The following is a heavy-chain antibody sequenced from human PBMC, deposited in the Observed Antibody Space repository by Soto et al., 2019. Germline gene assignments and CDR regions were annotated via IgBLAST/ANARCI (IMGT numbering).Heavy chain of an antibody. V-gene: IGHV1-69*02. CDR3: TSERHSLSSSSLYGDYYYYYMDV. CDR1: GGTFSSYT. Sequence: ASVQVSCKASGGTFSSYTISWVRQAPGKGLEWMGRIIHILGIANHAQKFQGRVTITAEKSSSTAYLELNSLRSEDTAVYYCTSERHSLSSSSLYGDYYYYYMDVWGKGTTVTVSS. CDR2: IIHILGIA. J-gene: IGHJ6*03. D-gene: IGHD6-13*01.